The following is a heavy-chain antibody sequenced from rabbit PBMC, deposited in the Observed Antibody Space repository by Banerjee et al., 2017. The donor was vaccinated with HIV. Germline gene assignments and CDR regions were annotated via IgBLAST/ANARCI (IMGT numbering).Heavy chain of an antibody. CDR1: AFDFSSGG. J-gene: IGHJ4*01. D-gene: IGHD4-1*01. V-gene: IGHV1S47*01. CDR3: VREVAAKFTL. CDR2: IDPVFGTT. Sequence: QDHLVESGGGLVQPGGSLKLSCKASAFDFSSGGVSWVRQAPGKGLEWIGYIDPVFGTTYYASWVNGRFTISSHNGQNTLYLQLNSLTAADTATYFCVREVAAKFTLWGPGTLVTVS.